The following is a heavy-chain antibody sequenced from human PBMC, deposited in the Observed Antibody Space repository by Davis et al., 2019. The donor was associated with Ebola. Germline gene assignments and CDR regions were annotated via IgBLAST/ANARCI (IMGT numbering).Heavy chain of an antibody. Sequence: KFQDRVTMTTDTSTSTAYLDLRSLRSDDTAVYYCARDVDIVSTIPLDYWGQGTLVTVSS. J-gene: IGHJ4*02. D-gene: IGHD5/OR15-5a*01. CDR3: ARDVDIVSTIPLDY. V-gene: IGHV1-18*01.